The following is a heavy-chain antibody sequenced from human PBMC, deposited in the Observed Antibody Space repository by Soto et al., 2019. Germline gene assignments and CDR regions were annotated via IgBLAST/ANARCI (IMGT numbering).Heavy chain of an antibody. J-gene: IGHJ4*02. CDR3: ARQSDSSWTPFDS. Sequence: SETLSLTCTVSGGSISGYYWSWIRQPPGKGLEWIGYIYYSGSTNYNPSLKSRVTISVDTSRSQLSLKLSSVTAADTAVYYCARQSDSSWTPFDSWGQGTRVTVSS. CDR1: GGSISGYY. CDR2: IYYSGST. V-gene: IGHV4-59*08. D-gene: IGHD6-13*01.